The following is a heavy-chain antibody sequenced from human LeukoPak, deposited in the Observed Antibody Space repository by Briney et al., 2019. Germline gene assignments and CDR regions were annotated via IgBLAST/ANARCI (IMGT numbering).Heavy chain of an antibody. CDR2: ISYNGDNR. D-gene: IGHD6-13*01. V-gene: IGHV3-30*18. J-gene: IGHJ3*02. Sequence: GGSLRLSCAASGFTFSGSGMHWVRQAPGKGLEWVAFISYNGDNRYFADALTGRFTISRDDAKNSLYLQMNSLRAEDTALYYCAKDRVFRIAAAGTAFDIWGQGTMVTVSS. CDR1: GFTFSGSG. CDR3: AKDRVFRIAAAGTAFDI.